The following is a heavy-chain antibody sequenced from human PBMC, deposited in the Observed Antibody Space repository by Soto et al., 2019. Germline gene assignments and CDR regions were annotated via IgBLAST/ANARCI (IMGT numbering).Heavy chain of an antibody. CDR2: IIPRFGTT. J-gene: IGHJ5*02. Sequence: QVQLVQSGAEVKKPGSSVKVSCKASGGTFSSYGVSWVRQAPGQGLEWMGGIIPRFGTTNYAQNFQGRVMITADESTSTAYMELSRLRSQDTAVYYCARRYSGSYTVQNWFDPWGQGTLVTVSS. V-gene: IGHV1-69*12. CDR1: GGTFSSYG. D-gene: IGHD1-26*01. CDR3: ARRYSGSYTVQNWFDP.